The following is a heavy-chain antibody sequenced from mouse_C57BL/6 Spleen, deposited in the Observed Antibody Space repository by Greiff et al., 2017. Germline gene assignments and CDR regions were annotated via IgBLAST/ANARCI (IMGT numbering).Heavy chain of an antibody. J-gene: IGHJ2*01. D-gene: IGHD2-3*01. CDR1: GYTFTSYW. Sequence: EVQLQQSGTVLARPGASVKMSCKTSGYTFTSYWMHWVKQRPGQGLEWIGAIYPGNSDTSYNQKFKGKAKLTAVTSASTAYMERSSLTNEDSAVYYCTSGIYDGYYVGYWGQGTTLTVSS. CDR3: TSGIYDGYYVGY. V-gene: IGHV1-5*01. CDR2: IYPGNSDT.